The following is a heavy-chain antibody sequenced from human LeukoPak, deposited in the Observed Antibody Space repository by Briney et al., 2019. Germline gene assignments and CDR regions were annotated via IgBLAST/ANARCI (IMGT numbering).Heavy chain of an antibody. Sequence: PGGSLRLSCAASGFTFSTYAMNWVRQAPGKGLDWVSGISGSGGNTYYADSVKGRFTISRDNSKNTLYLQMNSLRAEDTAVYYCANVRYFDWYYFDYWGQGALVTVSS. CDR3: ANVRYFDWYYFDY. CDR1: GFTFSTYA. V-gene: IGHV3-23*01. D-gene: IGHD3-9*01. J-gene: IGHJ4*02. CDR2: ISGSGGNT.